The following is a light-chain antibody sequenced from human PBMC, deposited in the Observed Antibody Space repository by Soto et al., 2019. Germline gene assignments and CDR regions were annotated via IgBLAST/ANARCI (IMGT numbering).Light chain of an antibody. CDR3: CSYAGSRTWV. CDR2: DVT. Sequence: QSAPVQPASGSGSPGQSITISCTGTNSDVGLFSLVSWYQQFPGKAPELILYDVTKRPSGISHRFSGSKSANTAFLTISGLQADDEADYYCCSYAGSRTWVFGGGTQLTVL. V-gene: IGLV2-23*02. J-gene: IGLJ7*01. CDR1: NSDVGLFSL.